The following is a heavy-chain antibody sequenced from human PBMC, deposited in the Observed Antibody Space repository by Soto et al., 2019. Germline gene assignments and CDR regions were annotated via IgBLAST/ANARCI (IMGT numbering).Heavy chain of an antibody. J-gene: IGHJ6*03. CDR2: INSDGSST. Sequence: GGSLTLSCAASGFTFSSYWMHWVRQAPGKGLVWVSRINSDGSSTSYADSVKGRFTISRDNAKNTLYLQMNSLRAEDTAVYYCARGPTYKGTIPMDVWGKGTTVTVSS. V-gene: IGHV3-74*01. D-gene: IGHD1-20*01. CDR3: ARGPTYKGTIPMDV. CDR1: GFTFSSYW.